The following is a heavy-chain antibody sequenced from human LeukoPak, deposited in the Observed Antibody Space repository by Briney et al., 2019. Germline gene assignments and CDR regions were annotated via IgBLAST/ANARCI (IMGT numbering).Heavy chain of an antibody. Sequence: ASVKLSCKASGYTFTSYDTNWVRQATGQGLEWMGWINPNRCNTLYAQKFQGRVTITRNTSLSSAYMELHRHRSEDTAVYFCARGLEVGASSNFDYWGQGTLVTVSS. J-gene: IGHJ4*02. CDR2: INPNRCNT. V-gene: IGHV1-8*03. CDR1: GYTFTSYD. CDR3: ARGLEVGASSNFDY. D-gene: IGHD1-26*01.